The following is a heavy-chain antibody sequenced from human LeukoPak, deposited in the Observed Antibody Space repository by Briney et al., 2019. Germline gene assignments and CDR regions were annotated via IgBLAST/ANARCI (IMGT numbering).Heavy chain of an antibody. CDR2: ISGDGAST. CDR3: AKDSYVSGRPLHTFDV. Sequence: GGSLRLSCAASGFTFAIHAMTWVCQAPGKGLEWVSGISGDGASTHYAESVKGQFTISRDNSQNTLFLQMNSLRVEDTAVYYCAKDSYVSGRPLHTFDVWGQGTMVTVSS. CDR1: GFTFAIHA. D-gene: IGHD3-10*01. V-gene: IGHV3-23*01. J-gene: IGHJ3*01.